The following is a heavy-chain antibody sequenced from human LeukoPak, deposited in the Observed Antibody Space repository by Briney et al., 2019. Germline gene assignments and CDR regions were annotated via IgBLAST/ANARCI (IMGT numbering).Heavy chain of an antibody. V-gene: IGHV4-30-4*01. D-gene: IGHD5-12*01. CDR1: GGSISSGDYY. Sequence: SETLSLTCTVSGGSISSGDYYWSWLRQPPGKGLEWIGYIYYSGSTYYNPSLKSRVTISVDTSKNQFSLKLSSVTAADTAVYYCARATYSGYQGAFDIWGQGTMVTVSS. CDR2: IYYSGST. J-gene: IGHJ3*02. CDR3: ARATYSGYQGAFDI.